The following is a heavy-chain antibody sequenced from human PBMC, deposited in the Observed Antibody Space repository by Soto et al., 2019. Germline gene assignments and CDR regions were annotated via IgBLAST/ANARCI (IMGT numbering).Heavy chain of an antibody. D-gene: IGHD3-3*01. CDR3: ARPITIFGVVILS. J-gene: IGHJ5*02. CDR1: GGSISSSSYY. Sequence: QLQLQESGPGLVKPSETLSLTCTVSGGSISSSSYYWGWIRQPPGKGLEWIGSIYYSGSTYYNPSLKSRVTISVDTSKNQFSLKLSSVTAADTAVYYCARPITIFGVVILSWGQGTLVTVSS. CDR2: IYYSGST. V-gene: IGHV4-39*01.